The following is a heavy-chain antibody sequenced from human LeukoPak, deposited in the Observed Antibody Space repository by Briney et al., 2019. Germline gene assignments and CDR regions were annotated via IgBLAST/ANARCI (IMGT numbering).Heavy chain of an antibody. V-gene: IGHV1-69*04. CDR2: IIPILGIA. CDR3: ARDHDYGDYSGY. J-gene: IGHJ4*02. Sequence: GASVKVSCKASGGTFTSYAISWVRQAPGQGLEWMGRIIPILGIANYAQKFQGRVTITADKSTSTAYMELRSLRSDDTAVYYCARDHDYGDYSGYWGQGTLVTVSS. CDR1: GGTFTSYA. D-gene: IGHD4-17*01.